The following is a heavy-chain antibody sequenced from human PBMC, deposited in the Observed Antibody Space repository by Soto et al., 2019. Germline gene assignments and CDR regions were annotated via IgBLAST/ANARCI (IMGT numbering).Heavy chain of an antibody. J-gene: IGHJ2*01. V-gene: IGHV4-31*03. CDR3: ARDSHARKTVPHDLWYFDL. Sequence: QVQLQESGPGLVKPSQTLSLTCTVSGGSISSGGYYWSWIRQHPGKGLEWIGYIYYSGSTYYNPSLKSRVTISVDTSKNQFSLKLSSVTAADTAVYYCARDSHARKTVPHDLWYFDLWGRGTLVTVSS. CDR2: IYYSGST. CDR1: GGSISSGGYY. D-gene: IGHD4-17*01.